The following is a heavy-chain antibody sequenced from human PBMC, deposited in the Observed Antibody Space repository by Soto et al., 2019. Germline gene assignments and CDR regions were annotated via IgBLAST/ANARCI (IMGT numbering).Heavy chain of an antibody. CDR2: VSPDHGNA. J-gene: IGHJ4*02. D-gene: IGHD1-1*01. Sequence: QVQVVQSRAEVKKPGASVKVSCKTSGYSFTDHELNWVRQAPGQGLEWMGWVSPDHGNAGYAQHCQGRLTLTTNTSINTAYMELNSLTSEATAVYYCEVTTGSWGQGTMVTVSS. CDR1: GYSFTDHE. CDR3: EVTTGS. V-gene: IGHV1-8*01.